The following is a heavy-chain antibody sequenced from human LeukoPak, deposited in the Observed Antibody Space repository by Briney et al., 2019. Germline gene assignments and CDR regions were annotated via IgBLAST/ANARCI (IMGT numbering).Heavy chain of an antibody. CDR1: GFTFSSYW. Sequence: GGSLRLSCAASGFTFSSYWMHWVRQAPGKGLVWVSRINSDGSSTSYADSVKGRFTISRDNAKNTLFLQMNSLRAEDTAVYYCAKVQHYYYGLGVWGQGTTVTVSS. CDR2: INSDGSST. V-gene: IGHV3-74*01. J-gene: IGHJ6*02. CDR3: AKVQHYYYGLGV.